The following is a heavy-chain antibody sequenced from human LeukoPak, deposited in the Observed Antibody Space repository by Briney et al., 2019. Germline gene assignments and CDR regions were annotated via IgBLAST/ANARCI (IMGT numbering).Heavy chain of an antibody. V-gene: IGHV3-30*04. CDR2: ISYDGSNK. D-gene: IGHD5-18*01. Sequence: GRSLRLSCAASGFTFSSYAMHWVRQAPGKGLEWVAVISYDGSNKYYADSVKGRFTISRDNSKNTLYLQMNSLRAEDTAVYYCARDYIEYSYGPTSLSFDYWGQGTLVIVSS. CDR1: GFTFSSYA. CDR3: ARDYIEYSYGPTSLSFDY. J-gene: IGHJ4*02.